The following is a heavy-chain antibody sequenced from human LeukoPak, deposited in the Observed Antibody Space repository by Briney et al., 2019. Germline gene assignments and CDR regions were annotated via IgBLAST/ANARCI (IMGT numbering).Heavy chain of an antibody. CDR1: GGSISSHD. CDR2: IYYRGGT. J-gene: IGHJ4*02. V-gene: IGHV4-59*11. D-gene: IGHD5-24*01. CDR3: ARYDVDRATNN. Sequence: SETLSLTCTVSGGSISSHDWTCIPRPPGKGLECIGDIYYRGGTNYNPSLQIRVTTSVDTSKNQFSLKVTSVTAADTAVYYCARYDVDRATNNWGQGTLITVSS.